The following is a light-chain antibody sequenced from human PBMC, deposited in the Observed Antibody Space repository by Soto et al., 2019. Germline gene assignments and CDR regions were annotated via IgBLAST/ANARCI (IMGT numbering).Light chain of an antibody. CDR3: QEYGSSLMYT. Sequence: EIVLTQSPRTLSLSPGERATLSCRASQSVSSSYLAWYQQKPGQAPRLLIYGASSRATGIPDRVSASGSGTDFTLTISRLEPEDFAVYYCQEYGSSLMYTFGQGTKLEIK. J-gene: IGKJ2*01. CDR2: GAS. CDR1: QSVSSSY. V-gene: IGKV3-20*01.